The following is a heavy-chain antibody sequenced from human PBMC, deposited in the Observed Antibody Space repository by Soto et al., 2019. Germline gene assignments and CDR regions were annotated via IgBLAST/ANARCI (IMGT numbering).Heavy chain of an antibody. CDR1: GYTFTSYY. CDR3: AREGSGTYYFDY. D-gene: IGHD6-19*01. J-gene: IGHJ4*02. CDR2: SHVGPDTT. Sequence: QVQLEQSGAEVKKPGASMKVSCQASGYTFTSYYIHWVRQAPGQGLEWMGVSHVGPDTTMYAQKFQGRVTMTRDTSKSIVYMELSSLISEDTAVYFCAREGSGTYYFDYWGQGTLVTVSS. V-gene: IGHV1-46*01.